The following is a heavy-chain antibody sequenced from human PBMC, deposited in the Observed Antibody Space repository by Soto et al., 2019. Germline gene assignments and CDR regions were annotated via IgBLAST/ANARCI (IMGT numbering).Heavy chain of an antibody. CDR2: IYYSGST. V-gene: IGHV4-39*01. Sequence: SETLSLTCTVSGGSISSSSYYWGWIRQPPGKGLEWIGSIYYSGSTYYNPSLKSRVTISVDTSKNQFSLKLSSVTAADTAVYYCARHNFVPLYYYGSGSYYKDFYYYYGMDVWGQGTTVTVSS. J-gene: IGHJ6*02. D-gene: IGHD3-10*01. CDR3: ARHNFVPLYYYGSGSYYKDFYYYYGMDV. CDR1: GGSISSSSYY.